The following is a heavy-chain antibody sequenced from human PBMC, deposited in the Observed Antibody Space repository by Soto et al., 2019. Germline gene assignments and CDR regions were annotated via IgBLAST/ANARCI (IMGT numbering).Heavy chain of an antibody. CDR1: GGTFSSYA. Sequence: SVKVSCKASGGTFSSYAISWVRQAPGQGLEWMGGIIPIFGTANYAQKFQGRVTFTADESTSTAYMELSSLRSEDTAVYYCARATYWNYGIDYWGQGTLVTVSS. J-gene: IGHJ4*02. D-gene: IGHD1-7*01. CDR2: IIPIFGTA. CDR3: ARATYWNYGIDY. V-gene: IGHV1-69*13.